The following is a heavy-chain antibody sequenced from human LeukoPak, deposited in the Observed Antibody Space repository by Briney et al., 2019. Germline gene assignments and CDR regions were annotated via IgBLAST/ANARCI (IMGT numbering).Heavy chain of an antibody. V-gene: IGHV1-3*01. CDR1: GYTFTSYA. CDR2: ISAGNGNT. J-gene: IGHJ5*02. CDR3: AREGCSSTSCYEPPWFDP. Sequence: ASVKVSCKASGYTFTSYAIHWVRQAPGQRLEWMGWISAGNGNTKYSQNFQGRVTFISNTSATTAFMELSSLRSEDTAVYYCAREGCSSTSCYEPPWFDPWGQGTLVTVSS. D-gene: IGHD2-2*01.